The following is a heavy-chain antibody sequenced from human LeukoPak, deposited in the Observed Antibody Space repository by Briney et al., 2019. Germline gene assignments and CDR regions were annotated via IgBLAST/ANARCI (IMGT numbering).Heavy chain of an antibody. Sequence: GGSLRLSCAASGFTFDHYAMSWVRQAPGKGLEWVSTISGSGASTYYADSLRGRFTIMRDNSQNTLYLRIKNLRAEDSALYYCANGLAASGEFLLRDYYYFMDVWGKGTTVTVSS. CDR1: GFTFDHYA. V-gene: IGHV3-23*01. J-gene: IGHJ6*03. CDR2: ISGSGAST. CDR3: ANGLAASGEFLLRDYYYFMDV. D-gene: IGHD7-27*01.